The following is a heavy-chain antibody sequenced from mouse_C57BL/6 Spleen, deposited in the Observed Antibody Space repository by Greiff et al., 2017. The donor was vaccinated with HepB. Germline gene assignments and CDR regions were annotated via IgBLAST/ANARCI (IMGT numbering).Heavy chain of an antibody. CDR2: ISSGGSYT. CDR3: ARHLDAMDY. J-gene: IGHJ4*01. D-gene: IGHD2-10*02. CDR1: GFTFSSYG. V-gene: IGHV5-6*01. Sequence: EVKLVESGGDLVKPGGSLKLSCAASGFTFSSYGMSLVRQTPDKRLEWVATISSGGSYTYYPDSVKGRFTISRDNAKNTLYLQMSSLKSEDTAMYYCARHLDAMDYWGQGTSVTVSS.